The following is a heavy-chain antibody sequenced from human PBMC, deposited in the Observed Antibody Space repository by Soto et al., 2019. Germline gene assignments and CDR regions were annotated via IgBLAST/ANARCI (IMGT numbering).Heavy chain of an antibody. CDR3: ARDRRPQIAVSGTDYYYYGMDV. Sequence: KSSETLSLTCTVSGGSISSYYWSWIRQPPGKGLEWIGYIYYSWSTNYNPSLKSRVTIPVDTSKNQFSLKLSSVTAADTAVYYCARDRRPQIAVSGTDYYYYGMDVWGQGTTVTVSS. D-gene: IGHD6-19*01. CDR1: GGSISSYY. J-gene: IGHJ6*02. CDR2: IYYSWST. V-gene: IGHV4-59*01.